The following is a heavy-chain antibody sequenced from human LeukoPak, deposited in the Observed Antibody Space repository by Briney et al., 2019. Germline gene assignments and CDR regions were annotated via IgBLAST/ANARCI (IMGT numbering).Heavy chain of an antibody. D-gene: IGHD1-14*01. Sequence: SETLSLTCTVSGGSISSYYWSWIRQPPGQGLEWIGYIYYSGSTNYNPSLKSRVTISVDTSKNQFSLKLSSVTAADTAVYYCARESPEYYYYYYMDVWGKGTTVTVSS. CDR2: IYYSGST. V-gene: IGHV4-59*01. J-gene: IGHJ6*03. CDR1: GGSISSYY. CDR3: ARESPEYYYYYYMDV.